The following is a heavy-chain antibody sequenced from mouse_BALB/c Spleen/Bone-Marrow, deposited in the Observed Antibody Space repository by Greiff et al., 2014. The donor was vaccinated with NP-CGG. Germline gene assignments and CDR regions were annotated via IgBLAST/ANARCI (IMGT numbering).Heavy chain of an antibody. Sequence: VQVEESGGGLVQPGGSLRLYCATSGFTFTDYHMSWVRQPPGKALEWLAFIRNKANGYTTEYSASVKGRFTISRDNSQSILYLQMNTLRAEDSATYYCARDGISFYWYLDV. J-gene: IGHJ1*01. CDR1: GFTFTDYH. V-gene: IGHV7-3*02. CDR3: ARDGISFYWYLDV. CDR2: IRNKANGYTT. D-gene: IGHD1-1*01.